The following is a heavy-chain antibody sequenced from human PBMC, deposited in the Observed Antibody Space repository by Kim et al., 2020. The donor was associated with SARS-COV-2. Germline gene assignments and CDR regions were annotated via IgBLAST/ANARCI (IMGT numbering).Heavy chain of an antibody. CDR2: INAGNGNT. J-gene: IGHJ6*02. CDR3: AAGEDQLLRQRLYYYGMDV. D-gene: IGHD2-2*01. V-gene: IGHV1-3*01. CDR1: GYTFTSYA. Sequence: ASVKVSCKASGYTFTSYAMHWVRQAPGQRLEWMGWINAGNGNTKYSQKFQGRVTITRDTSASTAYMELSSLRSEDTAVYYCAAGEDQLLRQRLYYYGMDVWGQGTTVTVSS.